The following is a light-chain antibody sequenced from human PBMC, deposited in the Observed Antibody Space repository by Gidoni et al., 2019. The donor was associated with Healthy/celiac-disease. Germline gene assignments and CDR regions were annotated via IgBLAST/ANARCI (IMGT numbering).Light chain of an antibody. J-gene: IGKJ2*01. CDR3: QQYNNWPPYT. V-gene: IGKV3D-15*01. Sequence: EIVMTPSPATLSVSPGEKATLSCRARQSISSNFSWYQQKPGQAPRLLIYGASTRATGSPARFSGSGSGTEFTLIISSLQSEDVAVYYCQQYNNWPPYTFGQGTKLEIK. CDR1: QSISSN. CDR2: GAS.